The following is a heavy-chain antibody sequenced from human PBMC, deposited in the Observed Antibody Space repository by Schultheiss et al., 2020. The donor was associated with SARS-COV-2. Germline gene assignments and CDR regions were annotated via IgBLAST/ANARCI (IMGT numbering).Heavy chain of an antibody. J-gene: IGHJ5*02. CDR3: AREIDAIDSSGHWFDP. D-gene: IGHD3-22*01. CDR1: GGSFSGHY. Sequence: SQTLSLTCAVFGGSFSGHYWSWIRQSPGKGLEWIGYIYYSGSTYYNPSLKSRVTISVDTSKNQFSLKLSSVTAADTAVYYCAREIDAIDSSGHWFDPWGQGTLVTVSS. V-gene: IGHV4-59*11. CDR2: IYYSGST.